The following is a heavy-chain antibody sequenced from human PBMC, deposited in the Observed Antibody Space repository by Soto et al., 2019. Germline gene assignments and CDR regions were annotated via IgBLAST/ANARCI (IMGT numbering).Heavy chain of an antibody. D-gene: IGHD2-2*01. CDR3: ARSQGSSTSLEIYYYYYYGMDV. Sequence: QVQLVQSGAEVKKPGSSVKVSCKASGGTFSSYAISWVRQAPGQGLEWMGGIIPISGTANYAQKFQGRVTITADESTSTVSMELSSVRSEDTAVYFCARSQGSSTSLEIYYYYYYGMDVWGQGTTVTVSS. CDR1: GGTFSSYA. J-gene: IGHJ6*02. CDR2: IIPISGTA. V-gene: IGHV1-69*01.